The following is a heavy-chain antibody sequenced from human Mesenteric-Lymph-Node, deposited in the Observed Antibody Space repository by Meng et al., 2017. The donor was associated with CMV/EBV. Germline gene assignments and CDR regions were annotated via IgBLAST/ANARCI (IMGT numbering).Heavy chain of an antibody. J-gene: IGHJ4*02. Sequence: GGSLRLSCVVSGFTFGNYEMNWVRQAPGKGLEWVSFISSSGAVTHYAGSVKGRFTISIDNARNSLYLQMTSLRAEDTAVYYCVRDNEDLLLGNWGQGTLVTVSS. D-gene: IGHD2/OR15-2a*01. CDR1: GFTFGNYE. CDR2: ISSSGAVT. CDR3: VRDNEDLLLGN. V-gene: IGHV3-48*03.